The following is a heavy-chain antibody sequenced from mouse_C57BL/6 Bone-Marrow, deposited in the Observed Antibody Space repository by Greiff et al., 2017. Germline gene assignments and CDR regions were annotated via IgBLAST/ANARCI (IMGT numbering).Heavy chain of an antibody. D-gene: IGHD2-3*01. CDR2: IDPENGDT. J-gene: IGHJ3*01. Sequence: EVKVVESGAELVRPGDSVKLSCTASGFNITDDYMHWVKQRPEQGLEWIGWIDPENGDTEYASKFQGKATITADTSTHTAYLQLSSLTSEDTAVYYCTTPIYDGYDVGFAYWGQGTLVTVSA. V-gene: IGHV14-4*01. CDR1: GFNITDDY. CDR3: TTPIYDGYDVGFAY.